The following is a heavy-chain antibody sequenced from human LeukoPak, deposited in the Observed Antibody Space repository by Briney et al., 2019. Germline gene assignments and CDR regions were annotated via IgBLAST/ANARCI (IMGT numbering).Heavy chain of an antibody. CDR2: ISYNGSNK. Sequence: GGSLRLSCAASGFTFSSYAMHWVRQAPGKGLEWVAVISYNGSNKYYADSVKGRFTISRDNSKNTLYLQMNSLRAEDTAVYYCARGFDEYPAGDWFDPWGQGTLVTVSS. CDR1: GFTFSSYA. J-gene: IGHJ5*02. CDR3: ARGFDEYPAGDWFDP. D-gene: IGHD3-9*01. V-gene: IGHV3-30-3*01.